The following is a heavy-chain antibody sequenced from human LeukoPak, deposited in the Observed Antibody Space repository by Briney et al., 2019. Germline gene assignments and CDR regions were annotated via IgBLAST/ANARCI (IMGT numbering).Heavy chain of an antibody. CDR2: INPNSGGT. CDR3: ATSSGWKSNIDY. V-gene: IGHV1-2*02. Sequence: ASVKVSCKASRDTFTNNAISWVRQAPGQGLEWMGWINPNSGGTNYAQKFQGRVTMTRDTSISTAYMELSRLRSDDTAVFYCATSSGWKSNIDYWGQGTLVTVSS. D-gene: IGHD6-19*01. J-gene: IGHJ4*02. CDR1: RDTFTNNA.